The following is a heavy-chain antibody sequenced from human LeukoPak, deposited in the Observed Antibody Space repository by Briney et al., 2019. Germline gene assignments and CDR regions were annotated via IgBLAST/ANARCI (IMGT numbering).Heavy chain of an antibody. Sequence: GGSLRLSCAAYGFTFSDYYMTWIRQAPGKGLEWMAKIKQDGGEKYYVDSVKGRFTISRDNAKNSLFLQMNSLRAEDTAVYYCARDREYCSSTSCPWFTFVSWGQRTLVTVSS. CDR2: IKQDGGEK. D-gene: IGHD2-2*01. CDR1: GFTFSDYY. V-gene: IGHV3-7*01. CDR3: ARDREYCSSTSCPWFTFVS. J-gene: IGHJ4*02.